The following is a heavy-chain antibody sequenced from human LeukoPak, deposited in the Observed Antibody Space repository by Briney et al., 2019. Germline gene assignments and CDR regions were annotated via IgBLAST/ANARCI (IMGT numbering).Heavy chain of an antibody. CDR3: ASNHRIFGVVIIGMDG. Sequence: SVKVSCKASGYTFTGYYMHWVRQAPGQGLEWMGWINPNSGGTNYAQKFQGRVTMTRDTSISTAYMELSRLRSDDTAVYYFASNHRIFGVVIIGMDGWGKGTTVTVSS. CDR1: GYTFTGYY. J-gene: IGHJ6*04. CDR2: INPNSGGT. D-gene: IGHD3-3*01. V-gene: IGHV1-2*02.